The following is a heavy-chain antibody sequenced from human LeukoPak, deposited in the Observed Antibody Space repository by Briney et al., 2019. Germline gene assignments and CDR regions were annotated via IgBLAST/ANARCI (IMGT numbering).Heavy chain of an antibody. J-gene: IGHJ4*02. D-gene: IGHD3-3*01. CDR3: ARARRDSGYYKVDY. CDR2: MNHSGSA. V-gene: IGHV4-34*01. Sequence: SETLSLTCAVYGGALSGSDWRWIRQPPGKGLEGRGEMNHSGSANENPSLKSRVPLSIDTSKNQFSLNVTSVTAADTAVYYCARARRDSGYYKVDYWGQGPLVTVSS. CDR1: GGALSGSD.